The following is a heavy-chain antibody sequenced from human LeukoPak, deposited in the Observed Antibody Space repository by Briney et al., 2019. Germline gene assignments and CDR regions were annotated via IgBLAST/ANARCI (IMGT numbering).Heavy chain of an antibody. D-gene: IGHD3-10*01. CDR2: IYYSGST. V-gene: IGHV4-39*07. CDR3: ASCPWFGEDVGY. J-gene: IGHJ4*02. Sequence: PSETLSLTCTVSGGSISSSSYYWGWIRQPPGKGPECLGSIYYSGSTYYNPSLKSRVTISVDTSKNQFSLKLSSVTAADTAVYYCASCPWFGEDVGYWGQGTLVTVSS. CDR1: GGSISSSSYY.